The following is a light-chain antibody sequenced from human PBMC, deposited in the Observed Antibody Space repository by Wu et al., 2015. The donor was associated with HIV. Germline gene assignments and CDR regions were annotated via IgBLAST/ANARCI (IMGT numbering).Light chain of an antibody. Sequence: EIVLTQSPGTLSLSPGERATLSCRASQSVTTNSLVWYQQKPGQAPRLLIYGASSRATGIPDRFSGSGSGTDFTLTIARLQPEDFATYYCQQADSFPLTFGGGTKVEIK. CDR3: QQADSFPLT. V-gene: IGKV3-20*01. J-gene: IGKJ4*01. CDR1: QSVTTNS. CDR2: GAS.